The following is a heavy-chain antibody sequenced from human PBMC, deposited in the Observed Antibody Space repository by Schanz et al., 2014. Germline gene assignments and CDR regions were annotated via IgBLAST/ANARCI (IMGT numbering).Heavy chain of an antibody. CDR2: IRFDASAK. J-gene: IGHJ4*02. Sequence: QVQLVESGGGVAQPGGSLRLSCAASGFSFSGYGMHWVRQAPGKGLEWVAYIRFDASAKYYGDSVEGRFTISRDNAKNTLYLQMNSLRPEDTALYYCAKDCPSDYGDHCFDFWGQGTLVTVSS. CDR3: AKDCPSDYGDHCFDF. CDR1: GFSFSGYG. D-gene: IGHD4-17*01. V-gene: IGHV3-30*02.